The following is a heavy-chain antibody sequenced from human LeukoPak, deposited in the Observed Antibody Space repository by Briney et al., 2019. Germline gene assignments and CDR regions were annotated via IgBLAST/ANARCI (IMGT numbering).Heavy chain of an antibody. CDR3: AREDYDYVWGSYRYTGPDY. D-gene: IGHD3-16*02. Sequence: GESLKISCKGSGYSFTSYWISWVRQMPGKGLEWMGIIYPGDSDTRYSPSFQGQVTISADKSISTAYLQWSSLKASDTAMYYCAREDYDYVWGSYRYTGPDYWGQGTLVTVSS. CDR1: GYSFTSYW. CDR2: IYPGDSDT. V-gene: IGHV5-51*01. J-gene: IGHJ4*02.